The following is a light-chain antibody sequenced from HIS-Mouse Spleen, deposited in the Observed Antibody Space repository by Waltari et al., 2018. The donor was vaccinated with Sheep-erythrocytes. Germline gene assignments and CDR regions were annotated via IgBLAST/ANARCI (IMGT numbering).Light chain of an antibody. J-gene: IGLJ2*01. Sequence: QSVLTQPPSVSGAPGQRVTISCTGRSSNIRAGYDVHSYQQLPGTAPKLLIYGNSNQPSGVPDRFSGSKSGTSAFLAITGLQAEDEADYYCQSYDSSLSGSKVFGGGTKLTVL. CDR1: SSNIRAGYD. CDR3: QSYDSSLSGSKV. V-gene: IGLV1-40*01. CDR2: GNS.